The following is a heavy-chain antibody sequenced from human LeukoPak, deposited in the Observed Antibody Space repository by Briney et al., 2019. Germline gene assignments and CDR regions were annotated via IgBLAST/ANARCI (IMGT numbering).Heavy chain of an antibody. CDR2: ISSSGFTI. CDR1: GFTFSSYE. D-gene: IGHD3-9*01. Sequence: GGSLRLSCATSGFTFSSYEMNWVRQAPGKGLEWVSYISSSGFTIYYADSVKGRFTISRDNARNSLFLQMNSLRAEDTAVYYCARGLRYFDWLVLMAFDYWGQGTLVTVSS. J-gene: IGHJ4*02. CDR3: ARGLRYFDWLVLMAFDY. V-gene: IGHV3-48*03.